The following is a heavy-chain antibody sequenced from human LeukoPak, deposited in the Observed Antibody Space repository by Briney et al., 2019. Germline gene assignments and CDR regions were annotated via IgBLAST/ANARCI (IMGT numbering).Heavy chain of an antibody. CDR1: GFTVSRHS. J-gene: IGHJ4*02. D-gene: IGHD6-19*01. V-gene: IGHV3-64*01. Sequence: GGSLRLSCAASGFTVSRHSMHWVRQAPGKGLEFGSAISSNGGRTYYANSVKGRFTISRDSYKNTVYLQMGSLRAEDMALYYCARVGMTSGTGCDCWGQGTLVTVSS. CDR2: ISSNGGRT. CDR3: ARVGMTSGTGCDC.